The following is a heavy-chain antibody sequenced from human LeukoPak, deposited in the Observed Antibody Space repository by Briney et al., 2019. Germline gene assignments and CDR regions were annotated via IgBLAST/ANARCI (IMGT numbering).Heavy chain of an antibody. CDR3: ARGSRGYSYGHYYFDY. CDR2: IYYSGST. D-gene: IGHD5-18*01. J-gene: IGHJ4*02. CDR1: GGSISSYY. Sequence: SETLSLTCTVSGGSISSYYWSWIRQPPGKGLEWIGYIYYSGSTSYNPSLKSRVTISVDTSKNQFSLKLSSVTAADTAVYYCARGSRGYSYGHYYFDYWGQGTLVTVSS. V-gene: IGHV4-59*01.